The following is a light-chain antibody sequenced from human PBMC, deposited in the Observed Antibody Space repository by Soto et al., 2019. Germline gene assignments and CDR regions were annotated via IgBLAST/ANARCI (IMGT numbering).Light chain of an antibody. CDR1: QSVSSN. Sequence: EIAMTQSPATLSVSPGERATLSCRASQSVSSNLAWHQQKPGQAPRLLIYGASTRATGIPAWFSGSVSRNEFTLTISSLQSEDFAVYYCQQYNNWPPGTFGPGTKVDI. J-gene: IGKJ3*01. CDR3: QQYNNWPPGT. V-gene: IGKV3-15*01. CDR2: GAS.